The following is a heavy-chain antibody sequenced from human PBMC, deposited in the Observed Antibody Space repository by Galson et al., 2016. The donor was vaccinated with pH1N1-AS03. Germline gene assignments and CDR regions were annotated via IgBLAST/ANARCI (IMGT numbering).Heavy chain of an antibody. CDR2: INGEGSST. Sequence: SLRLSCAAFGFILRNYDMHWVRQAPGRGLVWVSSINGEGSSTRGTDSVKGRFFISRDNAKNTVYLQMNSLRVEDTAVYYCARQDSSGYFHALDMWGQGTMLTVSS. J-gene: IGHJ3*02. CDR1: GFILRNYD. V-gene: IGHV3-74*01. CDR3: ARQDSSGYFHALDM. D-gene: IGHD3-22*01.